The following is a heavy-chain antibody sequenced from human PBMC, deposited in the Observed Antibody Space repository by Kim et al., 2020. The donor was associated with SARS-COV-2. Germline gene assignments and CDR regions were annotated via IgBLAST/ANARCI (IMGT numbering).Heavy chain of an antibody. CDR2: TYYRSKWYN. V-gene: IGHV6-1*01. CDR3: ARDSIEQQLVRSYYYSGMDV. J-gene: IGHJ6*02. D-gene: IGHD6-13*01. CDR1: GDSVSSNSAA. Sequence: SQTLSLTCAISGDSVSSNSAAWNWIRQSPSRGLEWLGRTYYRSKWYNDYAVSVKSRITINPDTSKNQFSLQLNSVTPEDTAVYYCARDSIEQQLVRSYYYSGMDVWGQGTTVTVSS.